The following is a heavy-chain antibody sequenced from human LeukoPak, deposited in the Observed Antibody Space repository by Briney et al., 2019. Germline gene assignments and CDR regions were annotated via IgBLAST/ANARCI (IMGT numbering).Heavy chain of an antibody. Sequence: GGSLRLSCAASGFTLSNYAMRWVRQAPGKGLECVSGISGSGGSTYYADSVKGRFTISRDNSKNTLYLQMNSLRAGDTAVYYCAKVEQWPNWLDPWGQGTLVTVSS. CDR1: GFTLSNYA. CDR3: AKVEQWPNWLDP. V-gene: IGHV3-23*01. J-gene: IGHJ5*02. D-gene: IGHD6-19*01. CDR2: ISGSGGST.